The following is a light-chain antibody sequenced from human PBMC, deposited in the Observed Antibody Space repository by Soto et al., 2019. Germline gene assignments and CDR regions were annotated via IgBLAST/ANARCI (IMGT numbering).Light chain of an antibody. CDR3: QQYDSSPPT. J-gene: IGKJ4*01. CDR1: QSVSSSY. Sequence: EIVLTQSPGTLSLSPGERATLSCRASQSVSSSYLAWYQQKPGQAPRLLIYGASSRATGIPDRFSGSGSGTDFTLTISRLEPEDFAVYYCQQYDSSPPTFGGGTRWISN. CDR2: GAS. V-gene: IGKV3-20*01.